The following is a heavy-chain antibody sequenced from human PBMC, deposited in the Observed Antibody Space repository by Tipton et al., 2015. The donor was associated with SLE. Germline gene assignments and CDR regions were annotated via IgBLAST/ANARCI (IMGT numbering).Heavy chain of an antibody. Sequence: SLRLSCVASGFPFRSFAVTWVRQAPGKGLDWVSGINAKGENKYYADSARGRFTISGDNSENTVYLHMSSLRAEDTAIYYCARGAGDTWHGDYWGRGTLVTVSS. V-gene: IGHV3-23*01. CDR1: GFPFRSFA. J-gene: IGHJ4*02. D-gene: IGHD3-16*01. CDR3: ARGAGDTWHGDY. CDR2: INAKGENK.